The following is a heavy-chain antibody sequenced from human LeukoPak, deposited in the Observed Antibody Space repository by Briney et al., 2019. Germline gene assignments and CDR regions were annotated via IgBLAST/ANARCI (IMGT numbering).Heavy chain of an antibody. CDR2: ISYDGSNK. CDR1: GFTFSSYA. J-gene: IGHJ6*02. D-gene: IGHD2-2*02. V-gene: IGHV3-30*04. Sequence: GGSLRLSCAASGFTFSSYAMHWVRQAPGKGLEWVAVISYDGSNKYYADSVKGRFTISRDNSKNTLYLQMNSLRAEDTAVYYCAKASWGYCSSTSCYTIDYYYYGMDVWGQGTTVTVSS. CDR3: AKASWGYCSSTSCYTIDYYYYGMDV.